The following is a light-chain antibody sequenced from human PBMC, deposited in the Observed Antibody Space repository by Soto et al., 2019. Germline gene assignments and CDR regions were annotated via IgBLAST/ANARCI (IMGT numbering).Light chain of an antibody. CDR3: QQYKVYPYT. V-gene: IGKV1-5*01. CDR2: DVS. J-gene: IGKJ2*01. Sequence: DIQMTQSPSTLSASIGDRVTITCRASQSINGRLAWYQQKPGRPPKLLLYDVSFLESGVPSRFSGSGSGTDFHLTISSLRPDDFATFYRQQYKVYPYTFGQGTSLDIQ. CDR1: QSINGR.